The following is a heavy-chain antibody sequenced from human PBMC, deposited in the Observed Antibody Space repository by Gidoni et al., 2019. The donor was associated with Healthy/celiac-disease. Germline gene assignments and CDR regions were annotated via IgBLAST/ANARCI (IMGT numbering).Heavy chain of an antibody. J-gene: IGHJ6*02. Sequence: EVQLVESGGGLVQPGGSLRLSCAASGFTFSSYSMNWVRQAPGKGLEWVSYISSSSSTIYYADSVKGRFTISRDNAKNSLYLQMNSLRAEDTAVYYCARDGYSSGWYYYYGMDVWGQGTTVTVSS. CDR1: GFTFSSYS. V-gene: IGHV3-48*01. CDR3: ARDGYSSGWYYYYGMDV. D-gene: IGHD6-19*01. CDR2: ISSSSSTI.